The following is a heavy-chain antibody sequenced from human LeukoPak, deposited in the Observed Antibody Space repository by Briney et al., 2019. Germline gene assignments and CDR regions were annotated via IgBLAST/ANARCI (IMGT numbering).Heavy chain of an antibody. CDR3: ARVPFITMVRGVIDY. Sequence: SETLSLTCAVYGGSFSGYYWSWIRQPPGKGLEWIGETNHSGSTNYNPSLKSRVTVSVDTSKNQFSLKLSSVTAADTAVYYCARVPFITMVRGVIDYWGQGTLVTVSS. J-gene: IGHJ4*02. V-gene: IGHV4-34*01. CDR2: TNHSGST. D-gene: IGHD3-10*01. CDR1: GGSFSGYY.